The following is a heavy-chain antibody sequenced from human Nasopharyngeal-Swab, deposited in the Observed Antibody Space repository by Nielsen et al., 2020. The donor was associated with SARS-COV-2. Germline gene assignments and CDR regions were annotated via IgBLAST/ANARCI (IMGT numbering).Heavy chain of an antibody. CDR2: ISGSGGST. CDR3: AKDYYDSSGYYYV. J-gene: IGHJ4*02. Sequence: GESLKISCAASGSTFSSYAMSWVRQAPGKGLEWVSAISGSGGSTYYADSVKGRFTISRDNSKNTLYLQMNSLRAEDTAVYYCAKDYYDSSGYYYVWGQGTLVTVSS. V-gene: IGHV3-23*01. CDR1: GSTFSSYA. D-gene: IGHD3-22*01.